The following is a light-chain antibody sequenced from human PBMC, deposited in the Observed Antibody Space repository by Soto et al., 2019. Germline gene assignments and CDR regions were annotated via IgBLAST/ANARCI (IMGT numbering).Light chain of an antibody. V-gene: IGKV3-20*01. CDR3: QQYDTSPRT. J-gene: IGKJ1*01. CDR2: ATS. CDR1: QTVNINY. Sequence: EIVLTQSPGTLSLSPGEEATLSCRASQTVNINYLAWYQQKPGQAPRPLMYATSNRATGIPDRFRGSGSGTDFTLTISRLEPEDFAMYYCQQYDTSPRTFGQGTMVEI.